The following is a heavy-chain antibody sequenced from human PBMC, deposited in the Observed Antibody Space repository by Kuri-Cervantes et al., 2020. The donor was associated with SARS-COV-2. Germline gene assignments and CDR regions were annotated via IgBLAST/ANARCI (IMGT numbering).Heavy chain of an antibody. CDR1: GGTFSNHA. CDR3: ARGRQVRLRFLEWLFEWFDP. V-gene: IGHV1-2*02. CDR2: INPNSGGT. Sequence: ASVKVSCKSSGGTFSNHAISWVRQAPGQGLEWMGWINPNSGGTNYAQKFQGRVTMTRDTSISTAYMELSRLRSDDTAVYCCARGRQVRLRFLEWLFEWFDPWGQGTLVTVSS. J-gene: IGHJ5*02. D-gene: IGHD3-3*01.